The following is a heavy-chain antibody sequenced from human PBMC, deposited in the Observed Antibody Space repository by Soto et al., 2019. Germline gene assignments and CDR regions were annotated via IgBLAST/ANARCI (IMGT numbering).Heavy chain of an antibody. CDR1: GYTFTSYG. CDR2: ISAYNGNT. Sequence: ASVKVSCKASGYTFTSYGISWVRQAPGQGLEWMGLISAYNGNTNYAQKLQGRVTMTTDTSTSTAYMELRSMRSYDTAVYYCARDGMARVVMPXWGQATLLTVSX. V-gene: IGHV1-18*01. D-gene: IGHD3-10*01. J-gene: IGHJ4*02. CDR3: ARDGMARVVMPX.